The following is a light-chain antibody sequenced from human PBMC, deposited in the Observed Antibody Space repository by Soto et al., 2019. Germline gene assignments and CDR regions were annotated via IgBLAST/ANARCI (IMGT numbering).Light chain of an antibody. CDR3: QSYDSSLSGYV. CDR1: SSNIGAGYD. Sequence: QSVLTQPPSVSGAPRQRVTISCTGSSSNIGAGYDVHWYQQLPGTAPKLLIYGNSNRPSGVPDRFSGSKSGTSASLAITGLQAEDEADYYCQSYDSSLSGYVFGTGTKVT. J-gene: IGLJ1*01. V-gene: IGLV1-40*01. CDR2: GNS.